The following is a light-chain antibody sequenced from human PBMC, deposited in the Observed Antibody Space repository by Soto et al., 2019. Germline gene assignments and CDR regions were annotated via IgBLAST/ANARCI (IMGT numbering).Light chain of an antibody. CDR1: QSVGRN. V-gene: IGKV3-15*01. Sequence: VVLTQSPVTLSVSPGEGATLSCRASQSVGRNLAWYQQTPGQAPRLLIYGASTRAAGIPVRFTGSGSGTEFRLTLTSLQSEDFAVYYCQQYDKWPPGGTSAQGTRVDI. CDR2: GAS. J-gene: IGKJ1*01. CDR3: QQYDKWPPGGT.